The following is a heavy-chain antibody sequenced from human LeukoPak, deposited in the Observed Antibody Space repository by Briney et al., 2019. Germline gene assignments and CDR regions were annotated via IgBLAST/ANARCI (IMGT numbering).Heavy chain of an antibody. CDR1: GFTFSNYA. Sequence: GRSLRLSCAASGFTFSNYAMHWVRQTPGKGLEWVAVISYDESTEYYADSVQGRFTISRDNSKNTVSLQMNSLRDEDTAVYYCARGLAYCGGDCYRALDYWGQGTLVTVSS. J-gene: IGHJ4*02. CDR2: ISYDESTE. D-gene: IGHD2-21*02. CDR3: ARGLAYCGGDCYRALDY. V-gene: IGHV3-30-3*01.